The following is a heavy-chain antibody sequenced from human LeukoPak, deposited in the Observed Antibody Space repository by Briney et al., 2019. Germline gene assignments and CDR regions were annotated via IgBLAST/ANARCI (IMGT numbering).Heavy chain of an antibody. J-gene: IGHJ5*02. V-gene: IGHV1-18*01. CDR3: ANVRNIAAAQNNWFDP. D-gene: IGHD6-13*01. CDR1: GYTLTSYG. CDR2: ISAYNGNT. Sequence: ASVKVSCKASGYTLTSYGISWVRQAPGQGLEWMGWISAYNGNTNYAQKLQGRVTMTTDTSTSTAYMELRSLRSDDTAVYYCANVRNIAAAQNNWFDPWGQGTLVTVSS.